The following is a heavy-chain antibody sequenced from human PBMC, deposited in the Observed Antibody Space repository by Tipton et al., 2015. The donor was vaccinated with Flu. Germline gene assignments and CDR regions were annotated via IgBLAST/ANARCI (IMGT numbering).Heavy chain of an antibody. CDR1: GGSFSGYY. Sequence: TLSLTCAVYGGSFSGYYWSWIRQPAGKGLEWIGRIYTSGSTNYNPSLKSRVTMSVDTSKNQFSLKLSSVTAAGTAVYYCARGVRWFGESQYYGMDVWGQGTTVTVSS. CDR2: IYTSGST. CDR3: ARGVRWFGESQYYGMDV. V-gene: IGHV4-59*10. D-gene: IGHD3-10*01. J-gene: IGHJ6*02.